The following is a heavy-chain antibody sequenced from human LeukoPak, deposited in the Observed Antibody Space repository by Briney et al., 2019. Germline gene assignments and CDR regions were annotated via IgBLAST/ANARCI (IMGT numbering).Heavy chain of an antibody. V-gene: IGHV1-2*02. J-gene: IGHJ4*02. Sequence: ASVKVSCKASGYTFTGYDMHWVRQAPGQGLEWMGWINPNSGGTNYAQKFQGTVTMTRDTSISTAYMELSRLRSDDTAVYYCARGITMVRGVIITTFDYWGQGTLVTVSS. CDR2: INPNSGGT. D-gene: IGHD3-10*01. CDR1: GYTFTGYD. CDR3: ARGITMVRGVIITTFDY.